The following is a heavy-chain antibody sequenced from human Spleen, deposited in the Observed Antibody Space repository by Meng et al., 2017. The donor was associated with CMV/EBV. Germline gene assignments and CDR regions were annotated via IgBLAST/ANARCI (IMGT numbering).Heavy chain of an antibody. CDR3: ARDGSGRYYYGSGSDAFDI. V-gene: IGHV4-59*01. CDR2: IYYSGST. J-gene: IGHJ3*02. CDR1: GGSFSGYY. D-gene: IGHD3-10*01. Sequence: SETLSLTCAVYGGSFSGYYWSWIRQPPGKGLEWIGYIYYSGSTNYNPSLKSRVTISVDTSKNQFSLKLSSVTAADTAVYYCARDGSGRYYYGSGSDAFDIWGQGTMVTVSS.